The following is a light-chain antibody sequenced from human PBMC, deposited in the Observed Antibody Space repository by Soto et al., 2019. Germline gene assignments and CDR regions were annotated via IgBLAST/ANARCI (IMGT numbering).Light chain of an antibody. V-gene: IGKV3-15*01. CDR1: QSVSSN. CDR3: QQYNNWPPFT. J-gene: IGKJ3*01. Sequence: EIVMTQSPATLSVSPGERATLSCRASQSVSSNLAWYQQKPGQARRLLIYGASTRATGIPARFSGSGSGTAFTLTISRLQSQHFAVYYCQQYNNWPPFTFGPGTKVDIK. CDR2: GAS.